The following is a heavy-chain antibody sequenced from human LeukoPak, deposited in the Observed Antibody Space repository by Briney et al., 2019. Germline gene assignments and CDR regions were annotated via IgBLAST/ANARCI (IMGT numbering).Heavy chain of an antibody. CDR1: GFTFSSYE. J-gene: IGHJ4*02. D-gene: IGHD6-19*01. V-gene: IGHV3-53*01. CDR3: ARPRDDNSGYYIS. Sequence: GGSLRLSCAASGFTFSSYEMNWVRQAPGKGLEWVSLIYRGGTTYVADSVKGRFTVSRDTSKNTLFLQMNSLRAEDTALYYCARPRDDNSGYYISWGQGSLVTVSS. CDR2: IYRGGTT.